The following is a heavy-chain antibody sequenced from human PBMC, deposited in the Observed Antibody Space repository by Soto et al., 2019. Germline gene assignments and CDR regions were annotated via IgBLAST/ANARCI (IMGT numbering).Heavy chain of an antibody. CDR2: VHESGST. D-gene: IGHD1-20*01. J-gene: IGHJ4*02. Sequence: PLETLSLTCSVSGDAISNFYWSWILQTPGRGLEWIGRVHESGSTDYNPSLKGRVTISLHTSKSQFSLSLRSATAADTATYYCARGTRALITSFFAYWGQGIPVTVSS. V-gene: IGHV4-59*03. CDR3: ARGTRALITSFFAY. CDR1: GDAISNFY.